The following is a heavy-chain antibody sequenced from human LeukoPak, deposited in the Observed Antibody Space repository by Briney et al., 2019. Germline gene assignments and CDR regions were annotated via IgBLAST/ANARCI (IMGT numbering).Heavy chain of an antibody. CDR2: INGDGTTS. CDR3: ARTIAVNGGDFDY. D-gene: IGHD6-19*01. V-gene: IGHV3-74*01. CDR1: GFSFSSHW. Sequence: PGGSLRLSCAASGFSFSSHWMHWVRQTPGKGLVWVARINGDGTTSNHADSVKGRFTISRDNAKNTLYLQMNGLRAEDTALYYCARTIAVNGGDFDYWGQGTLVTVSS. J-gene: IGHJ4*02.